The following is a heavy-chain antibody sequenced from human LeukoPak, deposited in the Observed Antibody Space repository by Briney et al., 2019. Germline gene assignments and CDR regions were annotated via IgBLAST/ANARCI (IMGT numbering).Heavy chain of an antibody. V-gene: IGHV4-39*02. CDR3: ARGPNITMIVVVFDY. D-gene: IGHD3-22*01. CDR1: GGSISSTSYY. J-gene: IGHJ4*02. Sequence: SETLSLTCTVSGGSISSTSYYWGWVRLPPGKGPEWIGSIYYSSKTYSNPSLKSRVTISADTSKNSFSLKLSSVTAADTAVYYCARGPNITMIVVVFDYWGQGTLVTVSS. CDR2: IYYSSKT.